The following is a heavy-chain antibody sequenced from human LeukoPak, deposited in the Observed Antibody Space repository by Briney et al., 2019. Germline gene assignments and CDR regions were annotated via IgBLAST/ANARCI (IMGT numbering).Heavy chain of an antibody. CDR1: GFTFSNAW. CDR3: TTGPILRFLEWIKGDN. Sequence: GGSLRLSCVASGFTFSNAWMSWVRQAPGKGLEWVGRIKSKSDGGLSKTKTDGGATDYGAPVQGRFIISRDDSKNTLYLQMNSLKAEDTAVYYCTTGPILRFLEWIKGDNWGQGTLVTVSS. D-gene: IGHD3-3*01. J-gene: IGHJ4*02. CDR2: IKSKSDGGLSKTKTDGGAT. V-gene: IGHV3-15*01.